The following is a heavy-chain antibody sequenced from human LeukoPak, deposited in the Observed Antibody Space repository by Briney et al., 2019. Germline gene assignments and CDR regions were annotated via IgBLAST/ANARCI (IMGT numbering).Heavy chain of an antibody. CDR1: GFTFSDYW. D-gene: IGHD2-2*01. J-gene: IGHJ6*02. CDR3: ARDRYCSSTSCYLFGYYYYGMDV. CDR2: INSDGSST. V-gene: IGHV3-74*01. Sequence: GGSLRLSCAASGFTFSDYWMHWVRQAPGKGLVWVSRINSDGSSTSYADSVKGRFTISRDNAKNTLYLQMNSLRAEDTAVYYCARDRYCSSTSCYLFGYYYYGMDVWGQGTTVTVSS.